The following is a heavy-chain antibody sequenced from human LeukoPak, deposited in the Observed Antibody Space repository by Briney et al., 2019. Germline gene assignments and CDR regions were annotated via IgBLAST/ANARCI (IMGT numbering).Heavy chain of an antibody. CDR3: AKVKVVCDSVCRDDAFDI. D-gene: IGHD5/OR15-5a*01. CDR1: GFTFGSYA. J-gene: IGHJ3*02. CDR2: ISGSGGST. Sequence: PGGSLRLSCAASGFTFGSYAMSWVRQAPGKGLEWVSAISGSGGSTYYADSVRGRFTISRDNSKNTLYLQMNSLRAEDTAVYYCAKVKVVCDSVCRDDAFDIWGQGTMVTVSS. V-gene: IGHV3-23*01.